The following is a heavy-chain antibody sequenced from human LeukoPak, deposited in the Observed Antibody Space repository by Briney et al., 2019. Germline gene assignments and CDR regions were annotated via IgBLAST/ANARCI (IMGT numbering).Heavy chain of an antibody. CDR2: IIPIFGTA. V-gene: IGHV1-69*06. CDR1: GGTFSSYA. J-gene: IGHJ5*02. CDR3: ARGRRLSYYDFPRGNWFDP. D-gene: IGHD3-3*01. Sequence: GASVKVSCKASGGTFSSYAISWVRQAPGQGLEWMGGIIPIFGTANYAQKFQGRVTITADKSTSTAYMELSSLRSEDTAVYYCARGRRLSYYDFPRGNWFDPWGQGTLVTVSS.